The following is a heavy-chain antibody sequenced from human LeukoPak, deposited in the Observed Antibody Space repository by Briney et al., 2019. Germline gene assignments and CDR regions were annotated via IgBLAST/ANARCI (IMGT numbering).Heavy chain of an antibody. V-gene: IGHV3-23*01. D-gene: IGHD2-21*02. CDR3: ARAKRKPVIGDLWYFDY. Sequence: GGSLRLSCAASGFTFSSYAMSWVRQAPGKGLEWVSAISGSGGSTYYADSVKGRFTISRDNAKNSLYLQMNSLRAEDTAVYYCARAKRKPVIGDLWYFDYWGQGTLVTVSS. CDR2: ISGSGGST. CDR1: GFTFSSYA. J-gene: IGHJ4*02.